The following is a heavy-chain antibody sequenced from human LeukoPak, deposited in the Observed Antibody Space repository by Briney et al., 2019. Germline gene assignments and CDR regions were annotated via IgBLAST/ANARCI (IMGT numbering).Heavy chain of an antibody. CDR3: ARAGSNIVVVPNWFDP. V-gene: IGHV3-48*01. D-gene: IGHD2-15*01. J-gene: IGHJ5*02. Sequence: GGSLRLSCAASGFTFSSYNMNWVRQAPGKGLEWVSYISSSSTTIDYADSVKGRFTISRDNAKNSLYLQMNSLRAEDTAVYYCARAGSNIVVVPNWFDPWAREPWSPSPQ. CDR2: ISSSSTTI. CDR1: GFTFSSYN.